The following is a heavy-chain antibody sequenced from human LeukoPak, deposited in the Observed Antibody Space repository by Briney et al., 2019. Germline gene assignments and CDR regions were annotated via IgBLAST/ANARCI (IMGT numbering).Heavy chain of an antibody. CDR3: ARGVVRGGWYHLFDY. D-gene: IGHD6-19*01. Sequence: GASVKVSCKASGYTFTGYYMHWVRQAPGQGLEWMGWMNPNSGNTGYAQKFQGRVTITRNTSISTAYMDLSSLRSEDTAVYYCARGVVRGGWYHLFDYWGQGTLVTVSS. CDR1: GYTFTGYY. CDR2: MNPNSGNT. V-gene: IGHV1-8*03. J-gene: IGHJ4*02.